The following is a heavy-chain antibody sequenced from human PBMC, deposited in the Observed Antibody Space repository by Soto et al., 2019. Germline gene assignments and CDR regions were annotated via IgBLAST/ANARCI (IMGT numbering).Heavy chain of an antibody. CDR3: AREGYSSSWPVPFDY. D-gene: IGHD6-13*01. Sequence: ASVKVSCKASGYTFTSYGISWVRQAPGQGLEWMGWISAYNGNTNYAQRLQGRVTMTTDTSTSTAYMELRSLRSDDTAVYYCAREGYSSSWPVPFDYWGQGTLVTVSS. V-gene: IGHV1-18*01. CDR1: GYTFTSYG. J-gene: IGHJ4*02. CDR2: ISAYNGNT.